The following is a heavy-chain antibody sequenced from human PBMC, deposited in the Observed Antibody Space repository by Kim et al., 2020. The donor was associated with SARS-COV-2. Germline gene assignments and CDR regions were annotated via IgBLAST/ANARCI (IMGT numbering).Heavy chain of an antibody. V-gene: IGHV1-18*01. CDR3: ARLRSYCSGGSCYIGALGYFGY. CDR1: GYTFSSYG. J-gene: IGHJ4*02. D-gene: IGHD2-15*01. Sequence: ASVKVSCKASGYTFSSYGISWVRQAPRQGLEWMGWISVDNGDSNYAQNLQGRVTMTTDTSTSTAYMELRSLRSDDTAVYYCARLRSYCSGGSCYIGALGYFGYWGQGTLVTVSS. CDR2: ISVDNGDS.